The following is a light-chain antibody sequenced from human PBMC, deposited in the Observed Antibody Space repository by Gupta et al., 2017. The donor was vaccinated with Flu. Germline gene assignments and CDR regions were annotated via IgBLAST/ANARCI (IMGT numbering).Light chain of an antibody. CDR2: WTS. V-gene: IGKV4-1*01. CDR3: QQHYSPPYT. J-gene: IGKJ2*01. CDR1: QPILYGSNNQNS. Sequence: SLGERAAINCMSSQPILYGSNNQNSLAWYQQKPGQPPKLLIYWTSTRESGVPDRFSGSGSGTSFTLTITSLQAEDVAVYYCQQHYSPPYTFGQGTKLEIK.